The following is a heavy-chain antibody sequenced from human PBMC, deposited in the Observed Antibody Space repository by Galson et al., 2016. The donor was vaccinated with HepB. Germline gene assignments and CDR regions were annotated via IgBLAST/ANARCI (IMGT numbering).Heavy chain of an antibody. D-gene: IGHD1-1*01. CDR3: AKARYNWNLNYYYGIDV. V-gene: IGHV3-23*01. Sequence: SLRLSCAASGFTFSSYAMTWVRQPPGKGLEWVSGIGGSGGTIGYADSVKDRFTISRVNSMNTLFLQMNSLRADDTAVYYCAKARYNWNLNYYYGIDVWGQGTTVTVSS. CDR1: GFTFSSYA. J-gene: IGHJ6*02. CDR2: IGGSGGTI.